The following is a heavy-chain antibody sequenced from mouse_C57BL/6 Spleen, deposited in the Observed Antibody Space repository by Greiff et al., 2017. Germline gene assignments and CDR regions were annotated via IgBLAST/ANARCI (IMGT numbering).Heavy chain of an antibody. J-gene: IGHJ2*01. D-gene: IGHD4-1*01. V-gene: IGHV5-17*01. CDR3: ARALGRGYFDY. Sequence: EVQLQESGGGLVKPGGSLKLSCAASGFTFSDYGMHWVRQAPGKGLEWVAYISSGSSTIYYADTVKGRFTISRDNAKNTLFLEMTSLRSEDTAMYYCARALGRGYFDYWGQGTTLTVSS. CDR1: GFTFSDYG. CDR2: ISSGSSTI.